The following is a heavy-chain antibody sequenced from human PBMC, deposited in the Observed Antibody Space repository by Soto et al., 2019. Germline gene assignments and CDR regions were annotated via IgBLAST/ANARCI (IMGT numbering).Heavy chain of an antibody. J-gene: IGHJ3*01. V-gene: IGHV3-21*06. CDR1: GFTFSSYS. CDR3: LRGGRGYTRDDVLEV. Sequence: VQLVESGGGLVKPGGSLRLSCVDSGFTFSSYSMNWVRQAPGKGLEWVACISSRRSVIWYTDSLKGRFTISRDNAKISLYLQMNSLRAEDTAVYYCLRGGRGYTRDDVLEVWGQGTMVTVSS. D-gene: IGHD2-2*02. CDR2: ISSRRSVI.